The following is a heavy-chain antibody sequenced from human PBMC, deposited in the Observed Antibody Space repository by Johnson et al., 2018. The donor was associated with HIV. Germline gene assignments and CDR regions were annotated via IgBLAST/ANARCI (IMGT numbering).Heavy chain of an antibody. J-gene: IGHJ3*02. CDR1: GFTFSSYA. D-gene: IGHD3-22*01. CDR3: ARPTDPDSSGYFVIDAFDI. V-gene: IGHV3-30*04. CDR2: ISYDGSNK. Sequence: QVQLVESGGGLVQPGGSLKLSCAASGFTFSSYAMHWVRQAPGKGLEWVAVISYDGSNKYYADSVKGRFTISRDNSKNTLYLQMNSLRAEDTAVYYCARPTDPDSSGYFVIDAFDIWGQGTMVTVSS.